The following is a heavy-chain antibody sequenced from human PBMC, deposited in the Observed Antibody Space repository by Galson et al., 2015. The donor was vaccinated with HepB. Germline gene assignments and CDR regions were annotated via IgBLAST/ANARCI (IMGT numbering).Heavy chain of an antibody. Sequence: SETLSLTCTVSGGSISSYYWSWIRQPPGKGLEWIGYIYYSGSNNYNPSLKSRVTMSVDTSKNQFSLKLSSVTAADTAVYYCARVYCSSTSCLFDYWGQGTLVTVSS. CDR2: IYYSGSN. CDR1: GGSISSYY. V-gene: IGHV4-59*12. CDR3: ARVYCSSTSCLFDY. J-gene: IGHJ4*02. D-gene: IGHD2-2*01.